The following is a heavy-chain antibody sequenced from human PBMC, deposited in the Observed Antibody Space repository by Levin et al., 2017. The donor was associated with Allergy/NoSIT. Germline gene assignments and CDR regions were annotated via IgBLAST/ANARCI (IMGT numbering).Heavy chain of an antibody. D-gene: IGHD5-12*01. CDR1: GGSLSSGGYN. CDR3: AREGGYVDYYFDY. V-gene: IGHV4-31*03. J-gene: IGHJ4*02. Sequence: SETLSLTCTVSGGSLSSGGYNWSWIRQRPGKGLEWMGYIHYSGSTYYNPSLRSRITMSVDTSKNQFSLKVNSVTAADTALYYCAREGGYVDYYFDYWGQGTLVTVSS. CDR2: IHYSGST.